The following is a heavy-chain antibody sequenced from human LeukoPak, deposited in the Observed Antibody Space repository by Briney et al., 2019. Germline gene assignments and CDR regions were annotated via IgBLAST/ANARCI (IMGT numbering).Heavy chain of an antibody. Sequence: GGSLRFSCAASGFTFSSYGMHWVRQAPGKGLEWVAFIRYDGSNKYYADSVKGRFTISGDNSKNTLYLQMNSLRAEDTAVYYCAKDAIAVAAYYYMDVWGKGTTVTVSS. D-gene: IGHD6-19*01. CDR1: GFTFSSYG. CDR3: AKDAIAVAAYYYMDV. V-gene: IGHV3-30*02. J-gene: IGHJ6*03. CDR2: IRYDGSNK.